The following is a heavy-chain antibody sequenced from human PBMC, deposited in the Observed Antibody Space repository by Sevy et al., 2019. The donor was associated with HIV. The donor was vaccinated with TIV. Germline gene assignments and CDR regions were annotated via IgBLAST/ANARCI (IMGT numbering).Heavy chain of an antibody. V-gene: IGHV3-7*01. CDR3: ARNNAGGNPWVH. Sequence: GGSLRLSCVASGFTFSDYWMTWVRQAPGKGLEWVANINLDGSEKFYGDSVKGRFTVSRDNTKNLLFLQMNSLRGEDTAMYFCARNNAGGNPWVHWGQGTLVTVSS. CDR2: INLDGSEK. J-gene: IGHJ4*02. CDR1: GFTFSDYW. D-gene: IGHD1-1*01.